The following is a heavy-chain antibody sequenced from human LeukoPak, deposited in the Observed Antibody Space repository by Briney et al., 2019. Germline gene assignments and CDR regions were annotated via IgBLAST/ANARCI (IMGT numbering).Heavy chain of an antibody. D-gene: IGHD3-16*01. J-gene: IGHJ4*02. Sequence: GALRLSCAASGFTFSSYAMSWVRQAPGKGLEWVSAITGSGGSTYYADSVKGRLTISRDNSKNSLYLQMNSLRAEDTAVYYCARADRLGAALLASFDYWGQGTLVTVSS. CDR2: ITGSGGST. CDR3: ARADRLGAALLASFDY. V-gene: IGHV3-23*01. CDR1: GFTFSSYA.